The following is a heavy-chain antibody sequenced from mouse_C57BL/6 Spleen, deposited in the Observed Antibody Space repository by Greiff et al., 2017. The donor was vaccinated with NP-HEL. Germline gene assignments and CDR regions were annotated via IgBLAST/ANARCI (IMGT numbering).Heavy chain of an antibody. D-gene: IGHD1-1*01. CDR2: IYPGDGDT. CDR1: GYAFSSYW. CDR3: ARECGSSYWYFDV. Sequence: QVQLQQSGAELVKPGASVKISCKASGYAFSSYWMNWVKQRPGKGLEWIGQIYPGDGDTNYNGKFKGKATLTADKSSSTAYMQLSSLTSEDSAVYFCARECGSSYWYFDVWGTGTTVTVSS. V-gene: IGHV1-80*01. J-gene: IGHJ1*03.